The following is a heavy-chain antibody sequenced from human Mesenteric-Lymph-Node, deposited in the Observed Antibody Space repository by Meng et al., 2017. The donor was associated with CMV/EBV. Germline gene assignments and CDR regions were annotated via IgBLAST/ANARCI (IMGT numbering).Heavy chain of an antibody. J-gene: IGHJ4*02. CDR1: SFAFSNYN. Sequence: GGSLRLSCAASSFAFSNYNMHWVRQAPGKGLEWVSTISSSGIYISYADSVKGRFGISRDNARNSLSLQMNNLRAEDTAVYYCARDPGYGSYFDYWGQGTLVTVSS. CDR3: ARDPGYGSYFDY. D-gene: IGHD4-17*01. CDR2: ISSSGIYI. V-gene: IGHV3-21*01.